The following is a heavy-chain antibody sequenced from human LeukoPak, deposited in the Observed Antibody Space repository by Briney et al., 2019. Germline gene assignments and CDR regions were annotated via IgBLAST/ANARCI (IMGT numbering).Heavy chain of an antibody. CDR2: ISESGSAI. J-gene: IGHJ3*02. CDR1: GFTFSSYE. D-gene: IGHD3-22*01. CDR3: ARDRPMIVVADAFDI. V-gene: IGHV3-48*03. Sequence: GGSLRLSCAASGFTFSSYEMNWVRLAPGKGLEWVSYISESGSAIYYADSVKGRFTISRDNSKNTLYLQMNSLRAEDTAVYYCARDRPMIVVADAFDIWGQGTMVTVSS.